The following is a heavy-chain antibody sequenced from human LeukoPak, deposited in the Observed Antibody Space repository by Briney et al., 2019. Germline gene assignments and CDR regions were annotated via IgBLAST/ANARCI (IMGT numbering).Heavy chain of an antibody. J-gene: IGHJ5*02. V-gene: IGHV3-21*01. CDR3: AREVGYYDILTGYYKSRFDP. Sequence: PGGSLRLSCAASGLTFSSYSMNWVRQAPGKGLEWVSSISSSSSYIYYADSVKGRFTISRDNAKNSLYLQMNSLRTEDTAVYYCAREVGYYDILTGYYKSRFDPWGQGTLVTVSS. CDR2: ISSSSSYI. CDR1: GLTFSSYS. D-gene: IGHD3-9*01.